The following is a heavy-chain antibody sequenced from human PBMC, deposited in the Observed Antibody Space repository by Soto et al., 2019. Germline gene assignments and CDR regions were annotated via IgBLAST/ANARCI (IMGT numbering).Heavy chain of an antibody. J-gene: IGHJ3*02. V-gene: IGHV4-30-2*01. CDR1: GGSISSGGYS. D-gene: IGHD2-15*01. Sequence: KPSETLSLTCAVSGGSISSGGYSWSWIRQPPGKGLEWIGYIYHSGSTYYNPSLKSRVTISVDRSKNQYSLKLSSVTAADTAVYYCARVYSRGGGMGGAFDIWGQGTMVTVSS. CDR2: IYHSGST. CDR3: ARVYSRGGGMGGAFDI.